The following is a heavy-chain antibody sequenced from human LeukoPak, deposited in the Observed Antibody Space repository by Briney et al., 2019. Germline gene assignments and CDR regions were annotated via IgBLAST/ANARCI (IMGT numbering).Heavy chain of an antibody. V-gene: IGHV3-74*01. CDR2: INTDGSST. Sequence: PGGSLRLSCAASGFTFSGYWMHWVRQAPGKGLVWVSRINTDGSSTSYADSVKGRFTISRDNAKNTLYLQMNSLRDEDTAVYYCARVQDLGTIDYWGQGTLVTVSS. CDR3: ARVQDLGTIDY. D-gene: IGHD1-1*01. CDR1: GFTFSGYW. J-gene: IGHJ4*02.